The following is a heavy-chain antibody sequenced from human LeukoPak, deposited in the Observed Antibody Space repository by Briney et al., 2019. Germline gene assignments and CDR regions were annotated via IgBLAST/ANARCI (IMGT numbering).Heavy chain of an antibody. CDR3: VGGVYSSSWYGQFDY. J-gene: IGHJ4*02. V-gene: IGHV4-59*08. Sequence: KPSETLSLTCTVSGGSISSYYWSWIRQPPGKGLEWIGYIYYSGSTNYNPSLKSRVTISVDTSKNQFSLKLSSVTAADTAVYYCVGGVYSSSWYGQFDYWGQGTLVTVSS. CDR1: GGSISSYY. CDR2: IYYSGST. D-gene: IGHD6-13*01.